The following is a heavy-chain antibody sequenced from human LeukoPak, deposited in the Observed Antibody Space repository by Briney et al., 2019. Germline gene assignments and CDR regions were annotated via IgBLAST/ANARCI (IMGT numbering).Heavy chain of an antibody. Sequence: SETLSLTCTVSGGSISSGGYYWSWIRQHPGKGLEWIGYIYYSGSTYYNPSLKSRVTISVDTSKNQFSLKLSSVTAADTAVYYCARTGPSYWTFDLWGRGTLVTVSS. CDR2: IYYSGST. V-gene: IGHV4-31*03. J-gene: IGHJ2*01. CDR1: GGSISSGGYY. CDR3: ARTGPSYWTFDL. D-gene: IGHD3-10*01.